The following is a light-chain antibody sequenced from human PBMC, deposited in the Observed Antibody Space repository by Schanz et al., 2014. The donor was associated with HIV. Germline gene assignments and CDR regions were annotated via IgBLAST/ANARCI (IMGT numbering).Light chain of an antibody. CDR2: GAS. J-gene: IGKJ2*01. V-gene: IGKV3-20*01. Sequence: ELVLTQSPGILSLSPGERATLSCRASQTISSAYLAWYQQRPGQAPRLLIYGASSRATGIPDRFSGSGSGTEFTLTISSLQSEDFAVYYCQQYDNWPPFTFGQGTKLEIK. CDR1: QTISSAY. CDR3: QQYDNWPPFT.